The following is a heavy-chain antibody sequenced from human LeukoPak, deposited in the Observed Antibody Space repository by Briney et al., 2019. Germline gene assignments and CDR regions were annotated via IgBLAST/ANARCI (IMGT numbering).Heavy chain of an antibody. Sequence: SQTLSLTCAISGDSVSSNSAAWNWIRQSPSRGLEWLGRTYYRSKWYNDYAVSVKSRITINPDTSKDQFSLQLNSVTPEDTAVYYCARDPEGGWLVTPHLDYWGQGTLVTVSS. CDR1: GDSVSSNSAA. V-gene: IGHV6-1*01. J-gene: IGHJ4*02. CDR3: ARDPEGGWLVTPHLDY. D-gene: IGHD3-9*01. CDR2: TYYRSKWYN.